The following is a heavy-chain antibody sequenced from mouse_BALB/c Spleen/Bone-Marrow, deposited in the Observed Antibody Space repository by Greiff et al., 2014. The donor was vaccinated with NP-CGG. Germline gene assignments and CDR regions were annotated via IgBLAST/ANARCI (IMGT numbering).Heavy chain of an antibody. J-gene: IGHJ2*01. D-gene: IGHD2-1*01. Sequence: QVQLQQSGAELARPGDTVKMTCKASGYTFTSYTMHWVKQRPGKGLEWIGYINSSSGYTNYNQKFKDKAILTADKYPSTAYMQLSSLTSEDSAVYYCARRYYGNPFDYWGQGTTLTVSS. CDR2: INSSSGYT. CDR3: ARRYYGNPFDY. CDR1: GYTFTSYT. V-gene: IGHV1-4*01.